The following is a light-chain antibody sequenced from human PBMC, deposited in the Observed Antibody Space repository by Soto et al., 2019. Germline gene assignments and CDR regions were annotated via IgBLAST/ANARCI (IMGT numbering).Light chain of an antibody. V-gene: IGKV1-5*01. CDR3: QHYGGMWT. CDR2: DAS. CDR1: QTISSW. Sequence: DIKMTQSPATLSGSVGDRVTITCRASQTISSWLAWYQHKPGKAPKVLIYDASNLESGVPSRFSGSGSGTESILTIRSLQPDDFATYCCQHYGGMWTFGQGTKVDIK. J-gene: IGKJ1*01.